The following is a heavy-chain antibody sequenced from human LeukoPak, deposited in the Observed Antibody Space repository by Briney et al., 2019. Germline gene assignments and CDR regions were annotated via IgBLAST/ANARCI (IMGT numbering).Heavy chain of an antibody. V-gene: IGHV4-38-2*02. CDR3: ARDGGSGYATYYYMDV. D-gene: IGHD5-12*01. CDR1: GYSISSGFY. CDR2: IYHSGTT. Sequence: PSETLSLTCAVSGYSISSGFYWGWIRQPPGKGLEWIGSIYHSGTTYYNPSLKSRVTISVDTSKSQFSLKLTSVTAADTAVYYCARDGGSGYATYYYMDVWGKGTTVTVSS. J-gene: IGHJ6*03.